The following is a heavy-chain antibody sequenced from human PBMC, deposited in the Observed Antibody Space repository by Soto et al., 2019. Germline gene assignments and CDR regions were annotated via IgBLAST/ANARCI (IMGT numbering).Heavy chain of an antibody. Sequence: QLQLQESGPGLVKPSETLSLTYSVSDDSINSDKYYLGWIRQPPGKGLEWIGSIYYRGNANYNPSLHTRVTISLDKHKRWFSLKLSSVTPADSAVYFCAGLEGLATISYYFDFWGRGALVTVSS. CDR2: IYYRGNA. J-gene: IGHJ4*02. CDR3: AGLEGLATISYYFDF. CDR1: DDSINSDKYY. D-gene: IGHD3-3*01. V-gene: IGHV4-39*01.